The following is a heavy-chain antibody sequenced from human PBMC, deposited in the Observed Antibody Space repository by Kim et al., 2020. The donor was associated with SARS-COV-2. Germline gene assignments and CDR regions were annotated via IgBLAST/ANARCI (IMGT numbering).Heavy chain of an antibody. J-gene: IGHJ4*02. D-gene: IGHD4-4*01. Sequence: GGSLRLSCVASGFTFNSYEMNWVRQAPGKGLEWVSYITSSGTKIYYADTVKGRFTISRDNAKNSLYLQMNSLRVEDTAVYYCAREVVSDSPDFYFDSWGQGTLVTVSS. CDR2: ITSSGTKI. V-gene: IGHV3-48*03. CDR1: GFTFNSYE. CDR3: AREVVSDSPDFYFDS.